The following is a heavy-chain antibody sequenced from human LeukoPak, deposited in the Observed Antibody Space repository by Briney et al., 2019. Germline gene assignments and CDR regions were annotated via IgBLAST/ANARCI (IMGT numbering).Heavy chain of an antibody. Sequence: PSETLSLTCTVPGGSIRGYYWSWIRQPPGRGLEWVSYTAYRGSTYYNTPLKSRVAISIATSKNQFSLKLSSVTAADTAVYYCTRERGYYDFWSGYSPFGAFDIWGQGTMVTVSS. J-gene: IGHJ3*02. CDR3: TRERGYYDFWSGYSPFGAFDI. CDR1: GGSIRGYY. V-gene: IGHV4-59*12. D-gene: IGHD3-3*01. CDR2: TAYRGST.